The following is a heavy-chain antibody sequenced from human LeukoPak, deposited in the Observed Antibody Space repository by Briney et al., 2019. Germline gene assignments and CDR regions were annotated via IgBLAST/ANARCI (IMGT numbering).Heavy chain of an antibody. Sequence: PGRSLRHSCAASGFTFSSYGMHWVRQAPGKGLEWVAVISYDGSNKYYADSVKGRFTISRDNSKNTLYLQMNSLRAEDTAVYYCAKDEVPGIAVAKGAFDIWGQGTMVTVSS. CDR3: AKDEVPGIAVAKGAFDI. D-gene: IGHD6-19*01. J-gene: IGHJ3*02. V-gene: IGHV3-30*18. CDR2: ISYDGSNK. CDR1: GFTFSSYG.